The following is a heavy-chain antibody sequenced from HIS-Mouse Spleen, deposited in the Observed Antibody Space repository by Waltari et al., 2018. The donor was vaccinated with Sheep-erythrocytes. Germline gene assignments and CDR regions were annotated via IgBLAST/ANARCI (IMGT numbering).Heavy chain of an antibody. CDR1: GFTFRSYR. CDR3: ARVAAVTTYYFDY. D-gene: IGHD4-17*01. V-gene: IGHV3-21*01. J-gene: IGHJ4*02. CDR2: ISSSSSYI. Sequence: EVQLVESGGGLVKPGGSLRLSCAASGFTFRSYRVNWVRQAPGKGLEWVSSISSSSSYIYYADSVKGRFTISRDNAKNSLYLQMNSLRAEDTAVYYCARVAAVTTYYFDYWGQGTLVTVSS.